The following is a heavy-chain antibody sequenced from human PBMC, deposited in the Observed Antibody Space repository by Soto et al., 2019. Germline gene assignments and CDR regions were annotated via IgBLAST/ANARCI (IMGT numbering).Heavy chain of an antibody. CDR1: GFTFTSYA. Sequence: WGPLRLPWAAFGFTFTSYAMSWVRQAPGKGLEWVSAISGSGGSTYYADSVKGRFNISRDNSKNTLYLQMNSLRAEDTAVYYCAKDFIAVAGNIDYWGQGALVSVSS. J-gene: IGHJ4*02. CDR2: ISGSGGST. V-gene: IGHV3-23*01. CDR3: AKDFIAVAGNIDY. D-gene: IGHD6-19*01.